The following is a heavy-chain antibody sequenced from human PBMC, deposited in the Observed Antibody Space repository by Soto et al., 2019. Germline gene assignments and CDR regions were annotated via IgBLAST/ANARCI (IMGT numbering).Heavy chain of an antibody. J-gene: IGHJ4*02. V-gene: IGHV3-23*01. CDR2: ISGSGGST. Sequence: EVQLLESGAGLVQPGGSLRLSCAASGFTFSSYAMSWVRQAPGKGLEWVSAISGSGGSTYYADSVKGRFTISRDNSKNTLYLQMNSLRAEDTAVYYCAKPPPPRITIFGVVAYYFDYWGQGTLVTVSS. CDR3: AKPPPPRITIFGVVAYYFDY. CDR1: GFTFSSYA. D-gene: IGHD3-3*01.